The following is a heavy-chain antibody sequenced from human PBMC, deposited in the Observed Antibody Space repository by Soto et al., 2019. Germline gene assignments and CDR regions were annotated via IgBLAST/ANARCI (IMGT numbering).Heavy chain of an antibody. CDR1: GFTFSSYG. CDR3: ASKILLGY. J-gene: IGHJ1*01. CDR2: ISYDGSNK. Sequence: ESGGGVVQPGRSLRLSCAASGFTFSSYGMHWVRQAPGKGLEWGAVISYDGSNKYYADSVKVRFTISRDNSKNTLYLQMDSLRVEDTAVYFCASKILLGYWGQGTLVTVSS. V-gene: IGHV3-30*03. D-gene: IGHD3-16*01.